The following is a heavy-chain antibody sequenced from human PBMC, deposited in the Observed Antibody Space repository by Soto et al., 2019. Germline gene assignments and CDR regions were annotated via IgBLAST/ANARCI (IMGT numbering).Heavy chain of an antibody. Sequence: QVQLVQSGAEVKKPGASVKVSCKASGYTFTSYAMHWVRQAPGQRLEWMGWINAGNGNTKYSQKFQGRVTTTRDTPASTAYMELSSLTSEDTAVYYCARGYGGPIGWFDPWGQGTLVTVSS. CDR1: GYTFTSYA. CDR3: ARGYGGPIGWFDP. V-gene: IGHV1-3*01. CDR2: INAGNGNT. D-gene: IGHD3-16*01. J-gene: IGHJ5*02.